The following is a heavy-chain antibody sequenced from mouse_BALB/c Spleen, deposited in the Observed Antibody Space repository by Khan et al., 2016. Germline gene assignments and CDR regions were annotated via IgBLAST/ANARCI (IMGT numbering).Heavy chain of an antibody. CDR3: ARDYYGSSFFDI. CDR2: INYSGGT. Sequence: EVQLQESGPGLVKPSQSLSLTCTVTGYSITSDYAWNWIRQFPGDKLEWMAYINYSGGTSYNPSLKSRISITRDTSKNQFFLQLNSVTAEDTATYYCARDYYGSSFFDIWGQGTLVTVSA. V-gene: IGHV3-2*02. CDR1: GYSITSDYA. J-gene: IGHJ3*01. D-gene: IGHD1-1*01.